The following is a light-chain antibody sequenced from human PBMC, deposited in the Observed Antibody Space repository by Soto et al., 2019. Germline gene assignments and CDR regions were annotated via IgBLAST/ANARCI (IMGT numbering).Light chain of an antibody. CDR2: GAS. CDR1: QSVICSY. Sequence: EIVLTQSPGTLSLSPGERATLSCMASQSVICSYLAWYQQKPGKDPRLLIYGASSRATGFPDRFSGSWSGTDFTLTISRLEPEDFAMYYWQQYGSSPLTFGQGTKEEIK. V-gene: IGKV3-20*01. CDR3: QQYGSSPLT. J-gene: IGKJ1*01.